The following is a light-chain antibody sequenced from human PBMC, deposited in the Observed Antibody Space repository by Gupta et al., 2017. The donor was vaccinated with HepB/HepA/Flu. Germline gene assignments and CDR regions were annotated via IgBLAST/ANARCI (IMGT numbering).Light chain of an antibody. Sequence: DIQLAQSPSSLSASVGDRVTIACRASHDINTYLNWYQQKSGRAPTVLISGASNLESGVSSRFSGSGSGTDFTLTITNLQPDDFATYYCQQSYSFPTTFVQGTKLEV. CDR2: GAS. J-gene: IGKJ2*01. CDR1: HDINTY. V-gene: IGKV1-39*01. CDR3: QQSYSFPTT.